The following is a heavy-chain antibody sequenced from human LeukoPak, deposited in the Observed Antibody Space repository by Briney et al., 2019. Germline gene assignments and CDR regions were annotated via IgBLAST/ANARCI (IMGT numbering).Heavy chain of an antibody. CDR1: GFTFSSYG. V-gene: IGHV3-30*02. CDR3: AKTGDYGVYGSGSYYNYYYMDV. J-gene: IGHJ6*03. CDR2: IRYDGSNK. D-gene: IGHD3-10*01. Sequence: GGSLRLSCAASGFTFSSYGMHWVRQAPGKGLEWVAFIRYDGSNKYYADSVKGRFTISRDNSKNTLYLQMNSLRAEDTAVYYCAKTGDYGVYGSGSYYNYYYMDVWGKGTTVTVSS.